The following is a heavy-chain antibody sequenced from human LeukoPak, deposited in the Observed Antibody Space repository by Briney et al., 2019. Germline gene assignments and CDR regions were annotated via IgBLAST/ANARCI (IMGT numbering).Heavy chain of an antibody. CDR3: AGGDGSGSYYGY. CDR2: ISSSSSYI. Sequence: GTSLRLSCAASGFTFSSYSMNWVRQAPGKGLEWVSSISSSSSYIYYADSVKGRFTISRDNAKNSLYLQMNSLRAEDTAVYYCAGGDGSGSYYGYWGQGTLVTVSS. V-gene: IGHV3-21*01. CDR1: GFTFSSYS. J-gene: IGHJ4*02. D-gene: IGHD3-10*01.